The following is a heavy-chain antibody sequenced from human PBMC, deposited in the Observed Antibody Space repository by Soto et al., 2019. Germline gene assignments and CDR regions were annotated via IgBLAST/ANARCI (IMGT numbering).Heavy chain of an antibody. CDR2: IIPIFGTA. Sequence: SVKVSCKASGGTFSSYAISWVRQAPGQGLEWMGGIIPIFGTANYAQKFQGRVTITADESTSTAYMELSSLRSEDTAVYYCARDISGYSSVRYFDLWGRGTLVTVSS. CDR3: ARDISGYSSVRYFDL. J-gene: IGHJ2*01. CDR1: GGTFSSYA. V-gene: IGHV1-69*13. D-gene: IGHD5-18*01.